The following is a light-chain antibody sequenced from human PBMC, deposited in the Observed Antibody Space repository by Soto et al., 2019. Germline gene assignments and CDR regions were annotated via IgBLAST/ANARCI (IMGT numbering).Light chain of an antibody. CDR1: QSVSSSY. Sequence: EIVLTQSPGTLSSSNGERATLSCRASQSVSSSYLAWYQQKPGQAPRLLIYGASSRATGIPDRFSGSGSESDFTLTISSLEPEDCAVYYCQQRAYPITFGQGTRLEFK. J-gene: IGKJ5*01. CDR2: GAS. CDR3: QQRAYPIT. V-gene: IGKV3-20*01.